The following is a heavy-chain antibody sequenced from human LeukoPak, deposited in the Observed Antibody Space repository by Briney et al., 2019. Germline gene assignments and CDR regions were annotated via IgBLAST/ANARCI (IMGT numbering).Heavy chain of an antibody. V-gene: IGHV1-69*13. J-gene: IGHJ6*02. D-gene: IGHD3-9*01. CDR3: ARMYYDILTGYQYYYYGMDV. Sequence: GASVKVSCKVSGYTLTELSMHWVRQAPGQGLEWMGGIIPIFGTANYAQKFQGRVTITADESTSTAYMELSSLRSEDTAVYYCARMYYDILTGYQYYYYGMDVWGQGTTVTVSS. CDR2: IIPIFGTA. CDR1: GYTLTELS.